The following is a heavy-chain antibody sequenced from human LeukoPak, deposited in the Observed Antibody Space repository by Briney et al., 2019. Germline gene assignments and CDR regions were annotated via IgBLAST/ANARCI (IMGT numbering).Heavy chain of an antibody. CDR1: GFTFSSYW. V-gene: IGHV3-15*01. Sequence: GGSLRLSCAASGFTFSSYWMSWVRQAPGKGLEWVGRIKSKTDGGTTDYAAPVKGRFTISRDDSKNTLYLQMNSLKTEDTAVYYCTTRLPLGVFGRPFSSFFDYWGQGTLVTVSS. CDR3: TTRLPLGVFGRPFSSFFDY. J-gene: IGHJ4*02. CDR2: IKSKTDGGTT. D-gene: IGHD3-16*01.